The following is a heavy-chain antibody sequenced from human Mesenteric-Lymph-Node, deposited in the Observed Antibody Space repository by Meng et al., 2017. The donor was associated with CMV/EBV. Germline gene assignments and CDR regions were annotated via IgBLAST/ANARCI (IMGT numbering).Heavy chain of an antibody. CDR1: GFTFRSYG. J-gene: IGHJ4*02. Sequence: SGFTFRSYGMHWVRQAPGKGLEWVAVIWYDGSKQYYRDSVKGRFTISRDNAKNTVYLQMNSLRAEDTAVYYCARQGLYVGNSAFDHWGQGTLVTVSS. CDR3: ARQGLYVGNSAFDH. V-gene: IGHV3-33*01. D-gene: IGHD4-23*01. CDR2: IWYDGSKQ.